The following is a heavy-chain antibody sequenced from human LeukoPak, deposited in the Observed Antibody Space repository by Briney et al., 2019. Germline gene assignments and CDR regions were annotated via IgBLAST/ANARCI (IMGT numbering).Heavy chain of an antibody. Sequence: SETLSLTCAVYGGSFSGDYWSWIRQPPGKGLEWIGYIYYSGSTNYNPSLKSRVTISVDTSKNQFSLKLSSVTAADTAVYYCARAKYYYYYYMDVWGKGTTVTVSS. V-gene: IGHV4-59*01. CDR1: GGSFSGDY. CDR3: ARAKYYYYYYMDV. J-gene: IGHJ6*03. CDR2: IYYSGST.